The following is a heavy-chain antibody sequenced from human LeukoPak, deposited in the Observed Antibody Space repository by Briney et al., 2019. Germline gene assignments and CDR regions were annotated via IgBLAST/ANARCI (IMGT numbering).Heavy chain of an antibody. Sequence: GGSLRLSCAASGFTFSSYSMNWVRQAPGKGLEWVSSISSSSSYIYYADSVKGRFTISRDNSKNTLYLQMNSLRAEDTAVYYCAKDLLNVGSGWYRDYWGQGTLVTVSS. J-gene: IGHJ4*02. D-gene: IGHD6-19*01. CDR3: AKDLLNVGSGWYRDY. CDR1: GFTFSSYS. V-gene: IGHV3-21*04. CDR2: ISSSSSYI.